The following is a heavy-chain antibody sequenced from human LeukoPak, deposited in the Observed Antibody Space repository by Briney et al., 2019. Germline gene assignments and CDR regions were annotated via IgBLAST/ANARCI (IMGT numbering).Heavy chain of an antibody. D-gene: IGHD1/OR15-1a*01. J-gene: IGHJ6*03. V-gene: IGHV1-8*03. CDR2: MNPNSGNT. Sequence: ASVKVSCKASGYTFTSYDINWVRQATGQGLEWMGWMNPNSGNTGYAQKFQGRVTITRSTSISTAYMELSSLRSEDTAVYYCARGLRARSSPRTYYYYYYMDVWGKGTTVTVSS. CDR3: ARGLRARSSPRTYYYYYYMDV. CDR1: GYTFTSYD.